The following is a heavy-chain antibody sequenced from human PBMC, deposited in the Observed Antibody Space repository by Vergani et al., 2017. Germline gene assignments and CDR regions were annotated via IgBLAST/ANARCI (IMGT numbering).Heavy chain of an antibody. CDR3: AKGDLGELCPAADFDY. D-gene: IGHD3-10*01. CDR2: IRYDGSNK. Sequence: QVQLVESGGGVVQPGGSLRLSCAASGFTFSSYGMHWVRQAPGKGLEWVAFIRYDGSNKYYADSVKGRFTISRDNSKNTLYLQMNSLRAEDTAVYYCAKGDLGELCPAADFDYWGQGTLVTVSS. J-gene: IGHJ4*02. CDR1: GFTFSSYG. V-gene: IGHV3-30*02.